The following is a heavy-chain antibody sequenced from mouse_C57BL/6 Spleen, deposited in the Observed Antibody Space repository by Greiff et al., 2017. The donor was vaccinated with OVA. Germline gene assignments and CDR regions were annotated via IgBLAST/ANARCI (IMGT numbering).Heavy chain of an antibody. J-gene: IGHJ1*03. CDR1: GYTFTSYW. CDR3: AFNYYGSSYWYFDV. V-gene: IGHV1-72*01. D-gene: IGHD1-1*01. Sequence: QVHVKQPGAELVKPGASVKLSCKASGYTFTSYWMHWVKQRPGRGLEWIGRIDPNSGGTKYNEKFKSKATLTVDKPSSTAYMQLSSLTSEDSAVYYCAFNYYGSSYWYFDVWGTGTTVTVSS. CDR2: IDPNSGGT.